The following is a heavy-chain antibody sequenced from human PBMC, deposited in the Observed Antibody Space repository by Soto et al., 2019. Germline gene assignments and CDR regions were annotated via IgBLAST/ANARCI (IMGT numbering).Heavy chain of an antibody. CDR2: IDWDDDK. J-gene: IGHJ5*02. V-gene: IGHV2-70*01. CDR3: ARTGQQLAFDP. Sequence: SWTRQPPGKALEWLALIDWDDDKYYSTSLKTRLTISKDTSKNQVVLTMTNMDPVDTATYYCARTGQQLAFDPWGQGTLVTVSS. D-gene: IGHD6-13*01.